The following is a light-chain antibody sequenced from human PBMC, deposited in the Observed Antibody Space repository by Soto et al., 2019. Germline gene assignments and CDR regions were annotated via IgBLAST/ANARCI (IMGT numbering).Light chain of an antibody. V-gene: IGLV2-11*01. CDR1: YNH. J-gene: IGLJ2*01. CDR2: DVT. Sequence: QSVLTQPRSVSGSPGQSVTISCTGAYNHVSWYRHHPGQVPKLLIYDVTKRPSGVPDRFSGSKSDNTASLTISGLQAEDEADYFCCSHEGTDTVVFGGGTKLTVL. CDR3: CSHEGTDTVV.